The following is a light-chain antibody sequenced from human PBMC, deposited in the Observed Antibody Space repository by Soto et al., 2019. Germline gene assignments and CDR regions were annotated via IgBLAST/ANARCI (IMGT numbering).Light chain of an antibody. CDR1: SSDVGGYNS. V-gene: IGLV2-14*03. Sequence: QSVLTQPASVSGSPGQSIAISCTGTSSDVGGYNSASWYQQHPGKAPKLLIYDVSNRPSGVSNRFSGSKSGNTASLTISGLQAEDEADYYCSSYSTGASYVFGTGTKATVL. CDR2: DVS. CDR3: SSYSTGASYV. J-gene: IGLJ1*01.